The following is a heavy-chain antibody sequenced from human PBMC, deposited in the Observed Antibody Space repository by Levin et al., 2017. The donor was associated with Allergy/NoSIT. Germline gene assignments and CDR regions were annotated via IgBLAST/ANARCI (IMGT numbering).Heavy chain of an antibody. D-gene: IGHD6-13*01. CDR2: MNPNSGNT. J-gene: IGHJ5*02. Sequence: GESLKISCKASGYTFTSYDINWVRQATGQGLEWMGWMNPNSGNTGYAQKFQGRVTMTRNTSISTAYMELSSLRSEDTAVYYCARGRQQRGRWFDPWGQGTLVTVSS. V-gene: IGHV1-8*01. CDR1: GYTFTSYD. CDR3: ARGRQQRGRWFDP.